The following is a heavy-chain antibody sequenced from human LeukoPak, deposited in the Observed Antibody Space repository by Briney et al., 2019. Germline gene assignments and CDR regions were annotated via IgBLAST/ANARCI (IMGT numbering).Heavy chain of an antibody. D-gene: IGHD6-13*01. J-gene: IGHJ6*03. CDR2: ISSSGSTI. CDR3: ARDTIIAAAGKRYYYYYMDA. V-gene: IGHV3-48*03. CDR1: GFTFSSYE. Sequence: GGSLRLSCAASGFTFSSYEMNWVRQAPGKGLEWVSYISSSGSTIYYADSVKGRFTISRDNAKNSLYLQMNSLRAEDTAVYYCARDTIIAAAGKRYYYYYMDAWGKGTTVTISS.